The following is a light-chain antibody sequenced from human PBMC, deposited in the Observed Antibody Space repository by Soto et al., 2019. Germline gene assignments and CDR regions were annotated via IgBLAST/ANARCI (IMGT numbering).Light chain of an antibody. CDR1: SGHSSYA. CDR2: VNSDGSH. J-gene: IGLJ3*02. V-gene: IGLV4-69*01. Sequence: QSVLTQSPSASASLGASVKLTCTLSSGHSSYAIAWHQQQPETGPRSLMKVNSDGSHTKGGGIPDRFSGSGSGAARTLTSVGPEYEDDADCYVQTWGVGILVFGGGTKLTVL. CDR3: QTWGVGILV.